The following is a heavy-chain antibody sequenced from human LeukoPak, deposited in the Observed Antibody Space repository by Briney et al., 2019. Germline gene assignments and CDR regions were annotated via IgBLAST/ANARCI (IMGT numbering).Heavy chain of an antibody. CDR2: INSDGSRT. CDR1: GFTFSSYW. J-gene: IGHJ6*02. Sequence: PGGSLRLSCAASGFTFSSYWMHWVRQAPGKGLVWVSRINSDGSRTNYADSVKGGFTISRDNAKNTLYLQMNSLRAEDTAVYYCARVPMVRGVITYYYYGMDVWGQGTTVTVSS. CDR3: ARVPMVRGVITYYYYGMDV. D-gene: IGHD3-10*01. V-gene: IGHV3-74*01.